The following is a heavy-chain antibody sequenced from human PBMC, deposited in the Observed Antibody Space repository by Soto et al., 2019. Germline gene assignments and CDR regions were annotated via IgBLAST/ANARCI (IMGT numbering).Heavy chain of an antibody. CDR1: GYTFTGYY. J-gene: IGHJ4*02. Sequence: ASVKVSCKASGYTFTGYYMHWVRQAPGQGLEWMGWINPNSGGTNYAQKFQGRVTMTRDTSISTAYMELSRLRSDDTAGYYCARDPHPYSSSYYFDYWGQGTLVTVSS. CDR2: INPNSGGT. V-gene: IGHV1-2*02. CDR3: ARDPHPYSSSYYFDY. D-gene: IGHD6-6*01.